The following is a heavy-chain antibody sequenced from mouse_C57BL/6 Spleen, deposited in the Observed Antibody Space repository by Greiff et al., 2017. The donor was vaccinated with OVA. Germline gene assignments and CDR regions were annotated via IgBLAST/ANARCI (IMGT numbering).Heavy chain of an antibody. CDR2: IYPGDGDT. Sequence: QVQLQQSRAELVKPGASVKISCKASGYAFSSYWMNWVKQRPGKGLEWIGQIYPGDGDTNYNGKFKGKATLTADKSSSTAYMQLSSLTSEDSAVYFCARRVTTVVEGDYFDYWGQGTTLTVSS. D-gene: IGHD1-1*01. J-gene: IGHJ2*01. CDR3: ARRVTTVVEGDYFDY. CDR1: GYAFSSYW. V-gene: IGHV1-80*01.